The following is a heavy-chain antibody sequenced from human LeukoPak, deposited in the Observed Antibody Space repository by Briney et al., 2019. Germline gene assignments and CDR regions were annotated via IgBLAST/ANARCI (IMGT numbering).Heavy chain of an antibody. CDR1: GGSVSSGSYY. CDR3: ARFQQRGYSGYVLDY. D-gene: IGHD5-12*01. Sequence: SETLSLSCTVSGGSVSSGSYYWSWIRQPPGKGLEWIGYIYYSGSTNYNPSLKSRVTISVDTSKNQFSLKLSSVTAAGTAVYYCARFQQRGYSGYVLDYWGQGTLVTVSS. J-gene: IGHJ4*02. V-gene: IGHV4-61*01. CDR2: IYYSGST.